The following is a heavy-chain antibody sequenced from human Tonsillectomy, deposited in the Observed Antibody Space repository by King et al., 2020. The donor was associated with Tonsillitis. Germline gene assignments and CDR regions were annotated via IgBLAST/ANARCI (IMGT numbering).Heavy chain of an antibody. CDR3: ARDFSTKYTLDY. CDR1: GFTFSSYG. D-gene: IGHD2-2*02. J-gene: IGHJ4*02. V-gene: IGHV3-33*05. CDR2: ISYDGSNK. Sequence: VQLVESGGGVVQPGRSLRLSCAASGFTFSSYGMYWVRQAPGKGLQWVAGISYDGSNKFYPDSVKGRITISRDNSKNTLYLQMNSLRAEDTAVYHCARDFSTKYTLDYWGQGTLVTVSS.